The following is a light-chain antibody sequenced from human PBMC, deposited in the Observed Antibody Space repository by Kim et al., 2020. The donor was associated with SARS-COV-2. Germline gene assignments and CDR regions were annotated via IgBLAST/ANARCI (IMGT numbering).Light chain of an antibody. CDR1: QDISNS. J-gene: IGKJ2*01. CDR2: DAS. CDR3: QQYDTVPPMYT. Sequence: DIQMTQSPSSLSASVGDRVTITCQASQDISNSLNWYQQKPGKAPKLLIYDASNLETGVPSRFSGSGSGTDFTFTISSLQPEDIATYFCQQYDTVPPMYTFGQGTKLEI. V-gene: IGKV1-33*01.